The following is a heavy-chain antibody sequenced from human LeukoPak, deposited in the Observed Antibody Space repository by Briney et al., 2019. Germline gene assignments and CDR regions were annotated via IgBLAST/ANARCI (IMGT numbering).Heavy chain of an antibody. V-gene: IGHV3-64D*09. J-gene: IGHJ4*02. D-gene: IGHD1-14*01. Sequence: GGSLRLSCSASGFTFSYYAMHWVRQAPGKGLEYVPAISGDGGNTYYADSLKGRFTISRDNSKNTLYLQMSSLTVEDTAVYYCVITSATGPLDYWGQGTLVTVSS. CDR2: ISGDGGNT. CDR1: GFTFSYYA. CDR3: VITSATGPLDY.